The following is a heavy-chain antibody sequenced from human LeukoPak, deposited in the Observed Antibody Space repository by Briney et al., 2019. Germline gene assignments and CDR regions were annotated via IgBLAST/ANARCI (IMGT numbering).Heavy chain of an antibody. J-gene: IGHJ4*02. CDR2: IKQDGSEK. Sequence: QPGGSLRLSCAASGFTLSNYWMSWVRQAPGKGLEWVAIIKQDGSEKYYVDSVKGRFTISRDNAKNSLYLQMNSLRAEDTAVYYCARSNSSGYSYLDYWGQGTLVTVSS. CDR3: ARSNSSGYSYLDY. D-gene: IGHD3-22*01. CDR1: GFTLSNYW. V-gene: IGHV3-7*01.